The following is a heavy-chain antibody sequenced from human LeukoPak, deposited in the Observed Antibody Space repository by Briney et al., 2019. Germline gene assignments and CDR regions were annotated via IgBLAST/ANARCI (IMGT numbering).Heavy chain of an antibody. D-gene: IGHD3-10*01. CDR3: VEGSGSYYIV. Sequence: GGSLRLSCAASGFTFSSYAMSWVRQAPGKGLEWVANIKQDGSEKYYVDSVKGRFTISRDNAKNSLYLQMNSLRAEDTAVYYCVEGSGSYYIVWGQGTLVTVSS. CDR1: GFTFSSYA. CDR2: IKQDGSEK. J-gene: IGHJ4*02. V-gene: IGHV3-7*01.